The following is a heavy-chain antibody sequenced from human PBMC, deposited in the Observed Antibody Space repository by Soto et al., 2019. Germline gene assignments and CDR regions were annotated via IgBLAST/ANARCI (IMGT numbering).Heavy chain of an antibody. Sequence: EVQLVESGGGLVQPGGSLRLSCAASGLIFSDYHMDWVRQAPGKGLEWVGRIRRKANSYTTEYAASVKGRITISRDDSKNSLYLQMNSLKSDDTAVYYCAMLGGWSGGSSGMDVWGQGTTVTVSS. CDR2: IRRKANSYTT. V-gene: IGHV3-72*01. J-gene: IGHJ6*02. CDR1: GLIFSDYH. D-gene: IGHD6-19*01. CDR3: AMLGGWSGGSSGMDV.